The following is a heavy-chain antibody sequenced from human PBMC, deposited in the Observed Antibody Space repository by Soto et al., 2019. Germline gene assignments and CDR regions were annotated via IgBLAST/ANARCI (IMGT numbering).Heavy chain of an antibody. Sequence: QITLKESGPTLVKPTQTLTLTCTFSGFSLTTSGVGVGWIRQPPGKALEWLALIYWDDDKRYSPSLKSRLTSTKDTSRIQVVLTMSNMDPVDTATYFGAHREGFGEFYSWGQGTLVTVSS. CDR1: GFSLTTSGVG. CDR3: AHREGFGEFYS. V-gene: IGHV2-5*02. CDR2: IYWDDDK. J-gene: IGHJ5*01. D-gene: IGHD3-10*01.